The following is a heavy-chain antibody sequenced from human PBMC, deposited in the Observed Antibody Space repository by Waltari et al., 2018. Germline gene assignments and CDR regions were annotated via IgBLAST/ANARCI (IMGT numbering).Heavy chain of an antibody. CDR2: TNPGGGGT. CDR3: ARGLNTRAFDF. Sequence: QVLLVQSGAEVKKPGASVKISCRTSGFSLTNYYMHWGRQVPGQGLEWMGITNPGGGGTTYAQKFQDRLSLSGDTSTSTVYLELSDLTSEDRAVYYCARGLNTRAFDFWGQGTLVTVAS. V-gene: IGHV1-46*01. D-gene: IGHD2-15*01. J-gene: IGHJ4*02. CDR1: GFSLTNYY.